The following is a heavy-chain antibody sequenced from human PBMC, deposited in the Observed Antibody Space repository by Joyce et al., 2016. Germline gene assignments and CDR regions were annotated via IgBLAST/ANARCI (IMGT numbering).Heavy chain of an antibody. Sequence: QVQLVQSGAEVKKPGASVKVSCKASGYTFNTYAMHWVRQAPGQRLEWMGWINSGNGNTKYSPNFQARVTITRDTSATTAYMGLSSLRSEDTAVYYCARDWDAFEIWGQGTMVTVSS. J-gene: IGHJ3*02. CDR3: ARDWDAFEI. V-gene: IGHV1-3*04. CDR2: INSGNGNT. CDR1: GYTFNTYA. D-gene: IGHD2-21*01.